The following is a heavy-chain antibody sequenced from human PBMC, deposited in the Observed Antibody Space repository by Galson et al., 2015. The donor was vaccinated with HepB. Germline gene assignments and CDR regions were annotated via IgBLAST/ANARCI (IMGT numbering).Heavy chain of an antibody. CDR2: INPSGGST. Sequence: SVKVSCKASGYTFTSYYMHWVRQAPGQGLEWMGIINPSGGSTSYAQKFQGRVTMTRDTSTSTVYMELSSLRSEDTAVYYCARDRSSGWYDDYYYGMDVWGQGTTVTVSS. CDR1: GYTFTSYY. D-gene: IGHD6-19*01. V-gene: IGHV1-46*01. J-gene: IGHJ6*02. CDR3: ARDRSSGWYDDYYYGMDV.